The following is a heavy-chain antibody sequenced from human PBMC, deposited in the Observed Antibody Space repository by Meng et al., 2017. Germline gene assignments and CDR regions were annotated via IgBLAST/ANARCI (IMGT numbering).Heavy chain of an antibody. Sequence: QLQQSGPGLMKPSQTLSLTCAISGDTVSSDSAAWNWIRQSPSRGLEWLGRTYYGSKWYNDFAVSVKSRIIINPDTSKNHFSLQLNSVTPEDTAVYYCASGWSMFQTWGQGTLVTVSS. V-gene: IGHV6-1*01. CDR1: GDTVSSDSAA. CDR2: TYYGSKWYN. CDR3: ASGWSMFQT. D-gene: IGHD3-10*02. J-gene: IGHJ4*02.